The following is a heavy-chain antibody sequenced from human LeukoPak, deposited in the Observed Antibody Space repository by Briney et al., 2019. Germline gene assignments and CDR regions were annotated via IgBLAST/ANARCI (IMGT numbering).Heavy chain of an antibody. D-gene: IGHD6-25*01. CDR2: ISSNGGST. CDR1: GYTFSTYA. Sequence: GSLRLSCSASGYTFSTYAMHWVRQAPGKGLESVSTISSNGGSTYYADSVKGRFTISRDNSMNTLYLQMSSLTAEDTAVYYCLKVPNYSSGYWGQGTLVTVSS. CDR3: LKVPNYSSGY. V-gene: IGHV3-64D*09. J-gene: IGHJ4*02.